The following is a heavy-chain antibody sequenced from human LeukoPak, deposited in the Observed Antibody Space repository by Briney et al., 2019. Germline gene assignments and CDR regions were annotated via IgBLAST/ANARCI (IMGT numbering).Heavy chain of an antibody. CDR2: IYYSGST. J-gene: IGHJ4*02. V-gene: IGHV4-39*01. CDR3: ARVGWGYNDGRGSFDY. D-gene: IGHD3-22*01. Sequence: PSETLSLTCTVSGVALSSRSHHWGWIRRHPGKGLEWLGNIYYSGSTFYNSSLKRRVPLSVDMSQEQYSLKLSYVAVADTAVYDCARVGWGYNDGRGSFDYWGQGTLVTVSS. CDR1: GVALSSRSHH.